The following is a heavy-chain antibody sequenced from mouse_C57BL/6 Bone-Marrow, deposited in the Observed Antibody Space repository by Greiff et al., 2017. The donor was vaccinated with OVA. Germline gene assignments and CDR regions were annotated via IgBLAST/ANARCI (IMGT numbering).Heavy chain of an antibody. D-gene: IGHD1-1*01. CDR2: IWRGRST. CDR3: AKNGYYGSSYGYFDV. J-gene: IGHJ1*03. V-gene: IGHV2-5*01. Sequence: VQLQESGPGLVQPSQSLSITCTVSGFSLTSYGVHWVRQSPGKGLEWLGVIWRGRSTASNADFISRQSITKDNAKSQVFFKMNSLQADDTAIYYCAKNGYYGSSYGYFDVWGTGTTVTVSS. CDR1: GFSLTSYG.